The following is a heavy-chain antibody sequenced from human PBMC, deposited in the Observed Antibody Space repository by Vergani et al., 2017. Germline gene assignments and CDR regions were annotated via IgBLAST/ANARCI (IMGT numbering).Heavy chain of an antibody. V-gene: IGHV3-9*01. J-gene: IGHJ2*01. CDR1: GFTFKEHG. Sequence: EVQLVESGGGLVQPGRSLRLSCAASGFTFKEHGMHWVRQAPGKGLEWVSGIHWNSDVVGYADSVQGRFTVSRDNAKNSLYLQMNSLRAEDTALYYCAKDHYDFWSGYPNLSPFDLWGRGTLVTVSS. CDR2: IHWNSDVV. D-gene: IGHD3-3*01. CDR3: AKDHYDFWSGYPNLSPFDL.